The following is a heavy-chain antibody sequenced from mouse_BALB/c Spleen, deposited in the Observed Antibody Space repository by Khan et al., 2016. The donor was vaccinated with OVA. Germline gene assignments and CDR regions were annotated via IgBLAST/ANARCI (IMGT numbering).Heavy chain of an antibody. CDR3: ARLAYYYDSVGFAY. V-gene: IGHV5-6*01. CDR2: VNTGGSYT. D-gene: IGHD1-1*01. J-gene: IGHJ3*01. CDR1: GFTFSTYG. Sequence: EVELVESGGDLVKPGGSLKLSCAASGFTFSTYGMSWVRQTPDKRLEWVATVNTGGSYTYYPDSVKGRFTISRDNVKNTLYLQMSSLKSEDTAMFYCARLAYYYDSVGFAYWGQGTLVTVSA.